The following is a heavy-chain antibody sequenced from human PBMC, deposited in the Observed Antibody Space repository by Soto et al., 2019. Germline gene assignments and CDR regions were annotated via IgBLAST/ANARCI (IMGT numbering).Heavy chain of an antibody. J-gene: IGHJ6*02. Sequence: SETLSLTCAVSGGSISSGGYYWSWIRQHPGKGLEWIGYIYYSGSTYYNPSLKSRVTISVDTSKNQFSLKLSSVTAADTAVYYCARDKKGYYYGSGSYYNPPRGMDAWGQGTTVTVSS. V-gene: IGHV4-31*11. D-gene: IGHD3-10*01. CDR1: GGSISSGGYY. CDR2: IYYSGST. CDR3: ARDKKGYYYGSGSYYNPPRGMDA.